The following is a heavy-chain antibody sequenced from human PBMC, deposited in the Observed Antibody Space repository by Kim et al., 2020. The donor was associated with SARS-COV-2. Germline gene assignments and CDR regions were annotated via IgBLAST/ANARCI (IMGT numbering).Heavy chain of an antibody. D-gene: IGHD2-15*01. CDR2: ITSDGSSK. V-gene: IGHV3-74*01. J-gene: IGHJ4*02. Sequence: GGSLRLSCAASGFTFSDYWMHWVRQAPGKGLVWVSRITSDGSSKGYADSVKGRFTISRDNAKSTLYLQMNSLMDEDTAVYYCATNRYCSGGNCYWGQGTLVTVSS. CDR3: ATNRYCSGGNCY. CDR1: GFTFSDYW.